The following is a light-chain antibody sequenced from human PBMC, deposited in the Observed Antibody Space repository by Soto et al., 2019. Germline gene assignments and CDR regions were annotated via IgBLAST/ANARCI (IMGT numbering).Light chain of an antibody. CDR2: GAS. CDR1: QSVSSSY. Sequence: EIVLTQSPGTLSLSPGERATLSCRASQSVSSSYLAWYQQKPGQAPRLLIYGASSRATGIPDRFSGSGSGTDFTLTISRLVHEDFAVYYCQQYGSSPPITFGQVTRLEIK. J-gene: IGKJ5*01. CDR3: QQYGSSPPIT. V-gene: IGKV3-20*01.